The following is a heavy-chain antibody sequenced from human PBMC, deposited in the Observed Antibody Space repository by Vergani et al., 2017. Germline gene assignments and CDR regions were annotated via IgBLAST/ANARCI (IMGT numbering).Heavy chain of an antibody. Sequence: EVQLVESGGGLVQPGGSLRPSCAASGFTVSSNYMSWVRQAPGKGLEWVSVIYSGGSTYYADSVKGRFTISRDNSKNTLYLQMNSLRAEDTAVYYCARAYCSSTSCHPYYYGMDVWGQGTTVTVSS. V-gene: IGHV3-66*02. D-gene: IGHD2-2*01. J-gene: IGHJ6*02. CDR1: GFTVSSNY. CDR3: ARAYCSSTSCHPYYYGMDV. CDR2: IYSGGST.